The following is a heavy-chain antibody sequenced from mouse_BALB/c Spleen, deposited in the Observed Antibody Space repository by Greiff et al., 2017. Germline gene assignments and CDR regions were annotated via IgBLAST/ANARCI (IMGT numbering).Heavy chain of an antibody. V-gene: IGHV5-6-4*01. CDR3: TRDSYDYDAWFAY. Sequence: DVKLVESGGGLVKPGGSLKLSCAASGFTFSSYTMSWVRQTPEKRLEWVATISSGGSYTYYPDSVKGRFTISRDNAKNTLYLQMSSLKSEDTAMYYCTRDSYDYDAWFAYGGQGTLVTVSA. CDR1: GFTFSSYT. J-gene: IGHJ3*01. CDR2: ISSGGSYT. D-gene: IGHD2-4*01.